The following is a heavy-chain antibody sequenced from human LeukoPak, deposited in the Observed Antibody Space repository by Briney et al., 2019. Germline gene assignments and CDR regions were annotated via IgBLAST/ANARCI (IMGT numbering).Heavy chain of an antibody. CDR2: INHSGST. Sequence: GSLRLSCAVSGITFKNAWMSWVRQAPGKGLEWIGEINHSGSTNYNPSLKSRVTISVDTSKNQFSLKLSSVTAADTAVYYCARGSSSWYYFDYWGQGTLVTVSS. D-gene: IGHD6-13*01. CDR3: ARGSSSWYYFDY. CDR1: GITFKNAW. J-gene: IGHJ4*02. V-gene: IGHV4-34*01.